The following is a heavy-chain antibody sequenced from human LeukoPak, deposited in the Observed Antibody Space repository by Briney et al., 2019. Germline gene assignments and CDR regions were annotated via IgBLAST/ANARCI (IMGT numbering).Heavy chain of an antibody. CDR3: AKGSEYGYSSSWYFDY. CDR2: ISGSGGST. J-gene: IGHJ4*02. Sequence: GGSLRLSCAASGFTFSSYAMSWVRQAPGKGLEWVSAISGSGGSTYYADSVKGRFTISRDNSKNTPYLQMNSLRAEDTAVYYCAKGSEYGYSSSWYFDYWGQGTLVTVSS. D-gene: IGHD6-13*01. V-gene: IGHV3-23*01. CDR1: GFTFSSYA.